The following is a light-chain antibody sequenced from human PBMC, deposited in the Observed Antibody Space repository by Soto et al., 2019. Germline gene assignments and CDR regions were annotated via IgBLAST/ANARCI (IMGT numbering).Light chain of an antibody. Sequence: EIVLTQSPATLSLSPGERATHSCRASQSVSSYLAWYQQKPGQAPRLLIYDASNRATGIPARFSGSGSGTDFTLTISSLAPEDFAVYYCQQRSNWPPIFTFGPGTKVDIQ. J-gene: IGKJ3*01. CDR2: DAS. CDR3: QQRSNWPPIFT. CDR1: QSVSSY. V-gene: IGKV3-11*01.